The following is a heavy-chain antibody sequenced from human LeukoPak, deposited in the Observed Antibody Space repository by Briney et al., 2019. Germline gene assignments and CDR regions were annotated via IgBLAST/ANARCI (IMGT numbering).Heavy chain of an antibody. CDR2: ISYDGSNK. V-gene: IGHV3-30*18. J-gene: IGHJ6*02. CDR1: GFTFSIYG. D-gene: IGHD1-26*01. CDR3: AKEGDYYGMDV. Sequence: GGSLRLSCTASGFTFSIYGMHWVRQAPSKGREWVAVISYDGSNKDYADSVKGRFPISRDDSKNTLYLQMNSLRVEDTAVYYCAKEGDYYGMDVWGQGTTVTVSS.